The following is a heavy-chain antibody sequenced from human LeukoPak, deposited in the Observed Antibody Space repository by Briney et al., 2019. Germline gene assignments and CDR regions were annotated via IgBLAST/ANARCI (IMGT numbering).Heavy chain of an antibody. CDR1: GVSFSGYY. J-gene: IGHJ4*02. D-gene: IGHD3-10*01. CDR2: INHSGST. CDR3: ARGRYYGSGSYSY. V-gene: IGHV4-34*01. Sequence: SETLSLTCAVYGVSFSGYYWSWIRQPPGKGLEWIGEINHSGSTNYNPSLKSRVTISVDTSKNQFSLKLSSVTAADTAVYYCARGRYYGSGSYSYRGQGTLVTVSS.